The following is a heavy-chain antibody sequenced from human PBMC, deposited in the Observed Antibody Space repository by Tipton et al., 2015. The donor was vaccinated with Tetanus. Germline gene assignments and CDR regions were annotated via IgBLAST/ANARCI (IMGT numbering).Heavy chain of an antibody. CDR2: VHPSGST. CDR3: ARQLWGYWFDP. J-gene: IGHJ5*02. Sequence: TLSLTCAVCGGSFSNYYWSWIRQPPGKGLEWIGEVHPSGSTSYNPSLESRVTISIDTSKNQFSLKLSSVTATDTAVYYCARQLWGYWFDPWGQGTRVTVSS. CDR1: GGSFSNYY. D-gene: IGHD7-27*01. V-gene: IGHV4-34*01.